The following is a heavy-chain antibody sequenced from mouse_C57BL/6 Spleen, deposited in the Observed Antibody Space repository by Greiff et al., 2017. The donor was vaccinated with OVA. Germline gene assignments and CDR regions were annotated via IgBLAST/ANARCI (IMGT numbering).Heavy chain of an antibody. CDR1: GYTFTSYW. Sequence: QVQLQQPGAELVRPGSSVKLSCKASGYTFTSYWMHWVKQRPIQGLEWIGNIDPSDSETHYNQKFKDKATWTVDKSSSTAYMQLSSLTSEDSAVYYCARYDDGYYDPFAYWGQGTLVTVSA. D-gene: IGHD2-3*01. CDR2: IDPSDSET. CDR3: ARYDDGYYDPFAY. V-gene: IGHV1-52*01. J-gene: IGHJ3*01.